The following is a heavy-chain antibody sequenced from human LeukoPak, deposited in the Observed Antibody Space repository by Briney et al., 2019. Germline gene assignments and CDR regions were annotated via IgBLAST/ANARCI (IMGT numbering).Heavy chain of an antibody. CDR3: ARAGVRFGEPFDP. CDR2: INPNSGGT. D-gene: IGHD3-10*01. CDR1: GYTFTDYY. J-gene: IGHJ5*02. V-gene: IGHV1-2*04. Sequence: ASVKVSCKASGYTFTDYYMHWVRQAPGQGLEWMGWINPNSGGTNYAQKFQGWVTMTRDTSISTAYMELSRLRSDDTAVYYCARAGVRFGEPFDPWGQGTLVTVSS.